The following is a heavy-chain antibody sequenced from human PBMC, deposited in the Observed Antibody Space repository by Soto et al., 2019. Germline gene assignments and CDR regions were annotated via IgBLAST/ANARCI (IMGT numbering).Heavy chain of an antibody. Sequence: SETLSLTCAVSGGSISSGGYSWSWIRQPPGKGLEWIGYIYHSGSTYYNPSLKSRVTISVDRSKSQFSLKLSSVTAADTAVYYCPTIPSRSCSGGGCYRPIDYWGQGTLVTVSS. J-gene: IGHJ4*02. CDR3: PTIPSRSCSGGGCYRPIDY. CDR1: GGSISSGGYS. CDR2: IYHSGST. D-gene: IGHD2-15*01. V-gene: IGHV4-30-2*01.